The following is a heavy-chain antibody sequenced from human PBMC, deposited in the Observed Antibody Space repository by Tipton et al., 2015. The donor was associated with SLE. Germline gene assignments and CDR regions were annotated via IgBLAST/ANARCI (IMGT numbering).Heavy chain of an antibody. CDR3: QTGYSSSWAPYYFDY. J-gene: IGHJ4*02. V-gene: IGHV1-46*01. Sequence: QLVQSGPEVKKPGASVKVSCKASGYTFTSYYMHWVRQAPGQGLEWMGIINPSGGSTSYAQKFQGRVTMTRDTSTSTVYMELSSLRSEDTAVYYCQTGYSSSWAPYYFDYWGQGTLVTVSS. CDR1: GYTFTSYY. CDR2: INPSGGST. D-gene: IGHD6-13*01.